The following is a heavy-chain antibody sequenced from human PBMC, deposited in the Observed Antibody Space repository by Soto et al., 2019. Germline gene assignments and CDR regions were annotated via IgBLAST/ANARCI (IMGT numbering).Heavy chain of an antibody. CDR1: GFTFSSYW. CDR3: ARGTRYCSGGSCYSDEYFQH. D-gene: IGHD2-15*01. J-gene: IGHJ1*01. Sequence: EVQLVESGGGLVQPGGSLRLSCAASGFTFSSYWMSWVRQAPGKGREWVANIKQDGSEKYYVDSVKGRFTISRDNAKNSLYLQMNSLRAEDTAVYYCARGTRYCSGGSCYSDEYFQHWGQGTLVTVSS. V-gene: IGHV3-7*01. CDR2: IKQDGSEK.